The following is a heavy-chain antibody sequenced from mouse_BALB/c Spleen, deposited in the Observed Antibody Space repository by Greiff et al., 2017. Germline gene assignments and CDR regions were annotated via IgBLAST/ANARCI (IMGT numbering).Heavy chain of an antibody. V-gene: IGHV1S81*02. CDR1: GYTFTSYW. CDR2: INPSNGRT. Sequence: VQLQQSGAELVKPGASVKLSCKASGYTFTSYWMHWVKQRPGQGLEWIGEINPSNGRTNYNEKFKSKATLTVDKSSSTAYMQLSSLTSEDSAVYYCASIITTDYWGQGTTLTVSS. D-gene: IGHD1-2*01. CDR3: ASIITTDY. J-gene: IGHJ2*01.